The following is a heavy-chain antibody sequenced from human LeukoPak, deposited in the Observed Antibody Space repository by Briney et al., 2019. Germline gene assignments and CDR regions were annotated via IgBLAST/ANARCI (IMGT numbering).Heavy chain of an antibody. V-gene: IGHV3-23*01. Sequence: GGSVRLSCVASGLTFSSNSMSWVRQPPGMGLEWVSGISVSGITVYADSVKGRLTISRDNPKNTLYLQMNNLRAEDTALYYCAKGFSVRGRFDPWGQGTRVTVSS. CDR1: GLTFSSNS. D-gene: IGHD2-15*01. CDR2: ISVSGIT. CDR3: AKGFSVRGRFDP. J-gene: IGHJ5*02.